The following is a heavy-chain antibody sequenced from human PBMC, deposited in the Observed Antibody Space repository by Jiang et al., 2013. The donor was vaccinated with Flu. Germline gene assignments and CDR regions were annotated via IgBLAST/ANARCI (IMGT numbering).Heavy chain of an antibody. CDR2: INAGNGNT. V-gene: IGHV1-3*01. CDR1: GYTFTSYA. D-gene: IGHD2-2*01. Sequence: EVKKPGASVKVSCKASGYTFTSYAMHWVRQAPGQRLEWMGWINAGNGNTKYSQKFQGRVTITRDTSASTAYMELSSLRSEDTAVYYCAGTAAMPSPYYYYGMDVWGQGTTVTVSS. J-gene: IGHJ6*02. CDR3: AGTAAMPSPYYYYGMDV.